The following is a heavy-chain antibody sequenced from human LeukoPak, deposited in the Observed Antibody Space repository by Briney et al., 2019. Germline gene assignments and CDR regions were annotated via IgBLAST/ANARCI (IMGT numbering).Heavy chain of an antibody. V-gene: IGHV1-69*13. CDR2: IIPIFGTA. J-gene: IGHJ4*02. D-gene: IGHD3-10*01. CDR1: GGTFSSYA. Sequence: ASVKVSCKASGGTFSSYAISWVRQAPGQGLEWMGGIIPIFGTANYAQKFQGRVTITADESTSTAYMELSSLRSEDTAVYYCARDPSSYGSGEEWGQGTLVTVSS. CDR3: ARDPSSYGSGEE.